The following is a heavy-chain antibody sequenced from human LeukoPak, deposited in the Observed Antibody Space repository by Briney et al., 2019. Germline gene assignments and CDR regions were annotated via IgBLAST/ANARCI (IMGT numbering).Heavy chain of an antibody. D-gene: IGHD3-9*01. CDR1: GFTFSSYI. CDR3: ARVAPRYFDWLDY. V-gene: IGHV3-21*01. Sequence: PGGSLRLSCAASGFTFSSYIMNWVRQAPGKGLEWVSSISSSISYIYYADSVKGRFTISRDNAKNSLYRQMNSLRAEDTAVYYCARVAPRYFDWLDYWGQGTLVTVSS. CDR2: ISSSISYI. J-gene: IGHJ4*02.